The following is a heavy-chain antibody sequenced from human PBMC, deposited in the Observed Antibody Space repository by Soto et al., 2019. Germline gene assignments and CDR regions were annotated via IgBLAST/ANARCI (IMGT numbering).Heavy chain of an antibody. Sequence: VKVSCKASGYTFSTYEMHWVRQAPGQRPEWMGWINGGNGKSKYSETLQGRVTFTRDTSASTAYMELTSLRSEDTAVYYCARGGGATFTHYYYYMDVWGTGTTVTVSS. CDR2: INGGNGKS. J-gene: IGHJ6*03. V-gene: IGHV1-3*01. CDR3: ARGGGATFTHYYYYMDV. CDR1: GYTFSTYE. D-gene: IGHD1-26*01.